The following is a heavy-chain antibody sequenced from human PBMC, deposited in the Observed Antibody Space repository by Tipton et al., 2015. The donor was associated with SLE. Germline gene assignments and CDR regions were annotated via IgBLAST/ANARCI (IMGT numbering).Heavy chain of an antibody. CDR2: VYYSGTT. J-gene: IGHJ4*02. D-gene: IGHD3-9*01. V-gene: IGHV4-39*07. Sequence: LRLSCSVSGGSITNTPYFWGWIRQTPGKGLEWIGTVYYSGTTYYSPSLKSRVTISLDTSKNHFSLLLNSVTAADTAVYYCAGHPQLAYFDPWGPGTLVTVSS. CDR1: GGSITNTPYF. CDR3: AGHPQLAYFDP.